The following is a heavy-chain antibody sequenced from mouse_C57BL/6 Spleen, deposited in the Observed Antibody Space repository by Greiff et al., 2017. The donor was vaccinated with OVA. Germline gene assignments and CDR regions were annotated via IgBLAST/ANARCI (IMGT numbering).Heavy chain of an antibody. CDR2: IYPGNGDT. CDR3: ARSPGDYGGIAMDY. J-gene: IGHJ4*01. CDR1: GYTFTSYN. V-gene: IGHV1-12*01. D-gene: IGHD2-4*01. Sequence: LQESGAELVRPGASVKMSCKASGYTFTSYNMHWVKQTPRQGLEWIGAIYPGNGDTSYNQKFKGKATLTVDKSSSTAYMQLSSLTSEDSAVYFCARSPGDYGGIAMDYWGQGTSVTVSS.